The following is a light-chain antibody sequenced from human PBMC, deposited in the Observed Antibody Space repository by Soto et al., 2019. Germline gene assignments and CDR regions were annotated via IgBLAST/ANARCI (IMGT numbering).Light chain of an antibody. CDR1: QTISSW. V-gene: IGKV1-5*03. Sequence: DIQMTQSPSTLSGSVGDRVTITCRASQTISSWLAWYQQKPGKAPKLLIYKASTLKSGVPSSFSGSGSGTEFTLTISSLQPDDFATYYCQHYDSYSAAFVKGTKVEL. J-gene: IGKJ1*01. CDR3: QHYDSYSAA. CDR2: KAS.